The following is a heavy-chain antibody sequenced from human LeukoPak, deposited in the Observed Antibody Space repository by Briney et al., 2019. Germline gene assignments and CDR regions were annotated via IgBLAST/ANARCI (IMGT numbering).Heavy chain of an antibody. Sequence: GASVKVSCKASGGTCSSYAISWVRQAPGQGLEWMGGIIPIFGTANYAQKFQGRVTITADESTSTAYMELSSLRSEDTAVYYCASTIPLAAAGTFDYWGQGTLVTVSS. J-gene: IGHJ4*02. D-gene: IGHD6-13*01. CDR2: IIPIFGTA. CDR1: GGTCSSYA. CDR3: ASTIPLAAAGTFDY. V-gene: IGHV1-69*01.